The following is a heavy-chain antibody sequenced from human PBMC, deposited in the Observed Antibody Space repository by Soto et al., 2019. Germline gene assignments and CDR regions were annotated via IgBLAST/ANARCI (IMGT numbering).Heavy chain of an antibody. J-gene: IGHJ5*02. D-gene: IGHD2-15*01. Sequence: PSETLSLTCAVYGGSFSGYYWSWIRQPPGKGLEWIGEINYSGSTNYNPSLKSQVTISVDTSKNQFSLKLSSVTAADTAVYYCARELGYCSGGSCYSGWFDPWGQGTLVTVSS. CDR2: INYSGST. CDR1: GGSFSGYY. V-gene: IGHV4-34*01. CDR3: ARELGYCSGGSCYSGWFDP.